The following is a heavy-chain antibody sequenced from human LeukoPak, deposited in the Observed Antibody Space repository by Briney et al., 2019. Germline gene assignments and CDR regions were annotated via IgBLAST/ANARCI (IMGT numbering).Heavy chain of an antibody. CDR3: AKPINGGLAVSADWFDP. D-gene: IGHD6-19*01. CDR1: GFAFNFYA. J-gene: IGHJ5*02. V-gene: IGHV3-23*01. CDR2: INANGINT. Sequence: PGGSLRLSCAASGFAFNFYAMSWVSQAPGKGLQWVSTINANGINTYYADPVRGRFTISRDNSKDTLYLQLNSLRAEDTAIYFCAKPINGGLAVSADWFDPWGQGTLVIVSS.